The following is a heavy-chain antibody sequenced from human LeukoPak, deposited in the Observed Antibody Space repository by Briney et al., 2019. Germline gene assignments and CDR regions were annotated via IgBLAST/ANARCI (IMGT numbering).Heavy chain of an antibody. CDR2: ISSNGERT. CDR3: AKRPDCSTTNCFRFEY. D-gene: IGHD2-2*01. CDR1: GFIFSSYG. V-gene: IGHV3-23*01. J-gene: IGHJ4*02. Sequence: GGSLRLSCAASGFIFSSYGMSWVRQAPGKGLEWVSGISSNGERTYFADSVKGRSGISRDNSKNTVYLQMESLRAEDTAVYYCAKRPDCSTTNCFRFEYWGQGTLVTVSS.